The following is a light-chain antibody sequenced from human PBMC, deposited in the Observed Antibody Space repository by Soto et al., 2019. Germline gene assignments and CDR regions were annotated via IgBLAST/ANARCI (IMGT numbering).Light chain of an antibody. CDR1: QRVSNS. CDR2: DAS. V-gene: IGKV3-11*01. CDR3: QLSQQRSDWPPIT. J-gene: IGKJ5*01. Sequence: IVLTQSPGTLSLSPGERVTLSCRATQRVSNSLAWYQQKSGQAPRLLIYDASFRATGIPARFSGSGSGTDFTLTISSLEPEDFAVYYCQLSQQRSDWPPITFGQGTRLEIK.